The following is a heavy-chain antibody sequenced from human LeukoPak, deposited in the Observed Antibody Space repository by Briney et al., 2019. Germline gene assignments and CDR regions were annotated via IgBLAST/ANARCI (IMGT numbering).Heavy chain of an antibody. D-gene: IGHD3-16*02. CDR1: GYTFTSYG. CDR3: ARALMITFGGVIVNGPYYFDY. CDR2: ISAYNGNT. Sequence: ASVTVSCKASGYTFTSYGISWVRQAPGQGLEGMGWISAYNGNTNYAQKLQGRVTMTTDTSTSTAYMELRSLRSDDTAVYYCARALMITFGGVIVNGPYYFDYWGQGTLVTVSS. J-gene: IGHJ4*02. V-gene: IGHV1-18*04.